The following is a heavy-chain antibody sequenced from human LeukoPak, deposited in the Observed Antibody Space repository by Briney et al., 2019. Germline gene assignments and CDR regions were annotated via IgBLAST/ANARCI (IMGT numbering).Heavy chain of an antibody. CDR3: ARRRGTTETKWYYMDV. Sequence: ASVKVSCKASGYTFTSYDINWVRQATGQGLEWMGWMNPNSGNTGYAQKFQGRVTMTRNTSISTAYTELSSLRSEDTAVYYCARRRGTTETKWYYMDVWGKGTTVTVSS. CDR2: MNPNSGNT. V-gene: IGHV1-8*01. J-gene: IGHJ6*03. CDR1: GYTFTSYD. D-gene: IGHD1-1*01.